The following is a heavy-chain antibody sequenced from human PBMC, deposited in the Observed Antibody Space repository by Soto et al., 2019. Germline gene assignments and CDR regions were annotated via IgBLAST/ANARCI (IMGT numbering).Heavy chain of an antibody. CDR3: ARGLRGIAVAGLRSGMDV. J-gene: IGHJ6*02. V-gene: IGHV1-69*13. CDR2: IIPIFGTA. Sequence: SVKVSCKASGGTFSSYAISWVRQAPGQGLEWMGGIIPIFGTANYAQKFQGRVTITADESTSTAYMELSSLRSEDTAVYYCARGLRGIAVAGLRSGMDVWGQGTTGNGSS. CDR1: GGTFSSYA. D-gene: IGHD6-19*01.